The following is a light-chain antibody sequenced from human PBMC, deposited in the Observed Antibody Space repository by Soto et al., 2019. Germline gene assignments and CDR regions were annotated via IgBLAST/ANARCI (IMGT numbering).Light chain of an antibody. CDR2: GSG. CDR1: SSNIGASYD. J-gene: IGLJ1*01. CDR3: QSYDSSLSGYV. Sequence: QSVLTQPPSVSGAPGQRGTISCAGSSSNIGASYDVHWSQQLPGTAPKVVIYGSGNRPSGVPDRFSGSKSGTSASLAIAGLQAEDEADYYCQSYDSSLSGYVFGTGTKGTVL. V-gene: IGLV1-40*01.